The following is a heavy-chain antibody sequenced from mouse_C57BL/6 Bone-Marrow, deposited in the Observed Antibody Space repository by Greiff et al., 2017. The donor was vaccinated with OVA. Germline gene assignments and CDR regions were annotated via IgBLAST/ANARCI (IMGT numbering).Heavy chain of an antibody. CDR3: AREGTTRDFDV. D-gene: IGHD1-1*01. CDR2: IYPSDSET. J-gene: IGHJ1*03. CDR1: GYTFTSYW. Sequence: QVQLQQPGAELVRPGSSVKLSCKASGYTFTSYWMDWVKQRPGQGLEWIGNIYPSDSETHYNQKFKDKATLTVDKSSSTAYMQLSSLTSEDSAVYYCAREGTTRDFDVWGTGTTVTVSS. V-gene: IGHV1-61*01.